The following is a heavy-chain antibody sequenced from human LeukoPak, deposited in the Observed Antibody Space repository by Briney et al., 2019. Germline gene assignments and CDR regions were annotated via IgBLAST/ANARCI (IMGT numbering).Heavy chain of an antibody. CDR2: MNPNSGNT. Sequence: GASVKVSCKASGYTFTSYNINWVRQATGQGLEWMGWMNPNSGNTGYAQKFQGRVTMTRNTSISTAYMELSSLRSEDTAVYYCARVGLQYYYYYYMDVWGKGTTVTVSS. CDR1: GYTFTSYN. CDR3: ARVGLQYYYYYYMDV. J-gene: IGHJ6*03. V-gene: IGHV1-8*01.